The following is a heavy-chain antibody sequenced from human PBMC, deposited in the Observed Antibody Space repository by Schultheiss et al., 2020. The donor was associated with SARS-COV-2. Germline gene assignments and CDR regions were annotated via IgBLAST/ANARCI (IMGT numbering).Heavy chain of an antibody. V-gene: IGHV3-74*01. CDR3: ARARFGYYFDY. Sequence: GESLKISCTASGFTFGNYSMHWVRQAPGKGLVWVSSITSDGSSTNYADSVKGRFTISRDKSKNTLYLQMNSLRAEDTAVYYCARARFGYYFDYWGQGTLVTVAS. CDR1: GFTFGNYS. CDR2: ITSDGSST. D-gene: IGHD3-3*01. J-gene: IGHJ4*02.